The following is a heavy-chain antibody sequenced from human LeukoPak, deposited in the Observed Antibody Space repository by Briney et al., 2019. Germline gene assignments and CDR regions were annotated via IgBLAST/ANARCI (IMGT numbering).Heavy chain of an antibody. CDR1: GFTFTDFY. Sequence: PGGSLRLSCAASGFTFTDFYMSWIRQAPGRGLEWLSDISRSSTNTNYADSVKGRFTISRDNAKNSLFLQLNSLRAEDTALYYCARERTTVVTPNRAFDIWGQGTVVTVSS. CDR2: ISRSSTNT. V-gene: IGHV3-11*05. CDR3: ARERTTVVTPNRAFDI. J-gene: IGHJ3*02. D-gene: IGHD4-23*01.